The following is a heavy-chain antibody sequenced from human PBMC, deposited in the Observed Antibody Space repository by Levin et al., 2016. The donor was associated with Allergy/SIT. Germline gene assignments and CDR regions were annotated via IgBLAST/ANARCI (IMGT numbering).Heavy chain of an antibody. V-gene: IGHV3-23*01. CDR3: AKAGDGPITMVRGTGNDY. Sequence: GESLKISCAASGFTFSSYAMSWVRQAPGKGLEWVSAISGSGGSTYYADSVKGRFTISRDNSKNTLYLQMNSLRAEDTAVYYCAKAGDGPITMVRGTGNDYWGQGTLVTVSS. CDR1: GFTFSSYA. D-gene: IGHD3-10*01. J-gene: IGHJ4*02. CDR2: ISGSGGST.